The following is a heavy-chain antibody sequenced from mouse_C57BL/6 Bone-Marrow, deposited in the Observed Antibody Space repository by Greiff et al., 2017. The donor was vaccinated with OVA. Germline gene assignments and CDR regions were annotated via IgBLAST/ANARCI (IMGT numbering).Heavy chain of an antibody. CDR3: TRREELRLQGWYYFDY. J-gene: IGHJ2*01. CDR2: IDPSDSET. CDR1: GYTFTSYW. D-gene: IGHD3-2*02. V-gene: IGHV1-52*01. Sequence: QVQLQQPGAELVRPGSSVKLSCKASGYTFTSYWMHWVKQRPIQGLEWIGNIDPSDSETHYNQKFKDKATLTVDKSSSTDYMQLSSLTSEDSAVYDDTRREELRLQGWYYFDYWGQGTTLTVSS.